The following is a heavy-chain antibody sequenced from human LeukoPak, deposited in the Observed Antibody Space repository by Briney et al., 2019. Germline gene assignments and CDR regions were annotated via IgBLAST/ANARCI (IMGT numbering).Heavy chain of an antibody. J-gene: IGHJ6*02. D-gene: IGHD2-2*02. Sequence: GGSLRLSCAASGFTFSSYGMHWVRQAPGKGLEWVAVISYDGSNKYYADSVKGRFTISRDNSKNTLYPQMNSLRAGDTAVYYCAKDGWYQLLYVYYYYGMDVWGQGTTVTVSS. CDR3: AKDGWYQLLYVYYYYGMDV. V-gene: IGHV3-30*18. CDR2: ISYDGSNK. CDR1: GFTFSSYG.